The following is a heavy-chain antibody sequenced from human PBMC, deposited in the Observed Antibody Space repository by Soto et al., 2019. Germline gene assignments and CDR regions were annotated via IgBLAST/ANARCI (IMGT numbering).Heavy chain of an antibody. D-gene: IGHD3-22*01. CDR2: ISAYNGNT. J-gene: IGHJ3*02. Sequence: QVQLVQSGAEVKKPGASVKVSCKASGYTFTSYGISWVRQAPGQGLEWMGWISAYNGNTNYAQKLQGRVTMTTDTSTSKAYMELRSLRSDDTAVYYCARVTPYYYDSSGSHDAFDIWGQGTMVTVSS. V-gene: IGHV1-18*01. CDR3: ARVTPYYYDSSGSHDAFDI. CDR1: GYTFTSYG.